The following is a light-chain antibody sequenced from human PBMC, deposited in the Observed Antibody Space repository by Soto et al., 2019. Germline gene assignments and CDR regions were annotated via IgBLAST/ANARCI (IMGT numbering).Light chain of an antibody. Sequence: EIVLTQSPATMSLSPGERATLSCRASQTVGSYLAWYQQKPGQAPRILIYNASNRATGIPARFGGSGSRTDFTLTISSLETEDCAGYYCQQRSNWPLTFGGGTKVEIK. CDR1: QTVGSY. J-gene: IGKJ4*01. CDR2: NAS. V-gene: IGKV3-11*01. CDR3: QQRSNWPLT.